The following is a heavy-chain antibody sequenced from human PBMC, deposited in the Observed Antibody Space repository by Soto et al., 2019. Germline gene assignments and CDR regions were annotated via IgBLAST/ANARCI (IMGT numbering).Heavy chain of an antibody. Sequence: EVQLVESGGGLVQPGRSLRLSCAASGFTFDDYAMHWVRQAPGKGLEWVSGISWNSGSIGYADSVKGRFTISRDNAKNSLYLQMNSLRAEDTALYYCAKDITGGTQSGMDVWGQGTTVTVSS. D-gene: IGHD7-27*01. J-gene: IGHJ6*02. V-gene: IGHV3-9*01. CDR2: ISWNSGSI. CDR3: AKDITGGTQSGMDV. CDR1: GFTFDDYA.